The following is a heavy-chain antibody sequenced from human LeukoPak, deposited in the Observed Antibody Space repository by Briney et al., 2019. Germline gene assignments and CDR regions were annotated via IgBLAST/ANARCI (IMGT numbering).Heavy chain of an antibody. CDR3: ARDQEGFDY. V-gene: IGHV1-46*01. Sequence: ASVKVTCKASGYIFTSNYIHWVRQAPGQGLEWMGMIYPRDGSTSYAQRFQDRVTVTRDTSTSTVHMELSGLRSEDTAVYYCARDQEGFDYWGQGTQVTVSS. J-gene: IGHJ4*02. CDR2: IYPRDGST. CDR1: GYIFTSNY.